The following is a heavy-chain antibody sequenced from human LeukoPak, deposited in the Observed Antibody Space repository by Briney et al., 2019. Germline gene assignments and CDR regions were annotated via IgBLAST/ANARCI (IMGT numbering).Heavy chain of an antibody. J-gene: IGHJ1*01. V-gene: IGHV4-38-2*02. CDR2: IYHSGST. D-gene: IGHD6-13*01. CDR3: ARASGSSRQYFQH. CDR1: GYSIGSGYY. Sequence: PSETLSLTCTVSGYSIGSGYYWGWIRQPPGKGLEWIGSIYHSGSTYYNPSLKSRVTISVDTSKNQFSLKLSSVTAADTAVYYCARASGSSRQYFQHWGQGTLVTVSS.